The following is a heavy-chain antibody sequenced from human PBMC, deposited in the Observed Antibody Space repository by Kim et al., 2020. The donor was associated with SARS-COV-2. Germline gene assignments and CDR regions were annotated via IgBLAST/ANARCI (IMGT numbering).Heavy chain of an antibody. CDR1: GFTFSDSA. V-gene: IGHV3-73*01. Sequence: GGSLRLSCVVSGFTFSDSAMHWVRQASGKGLEWVGRVRSKANSYATAYAASGKGRFTISRYDSKNTAYLQMNSLKTEDTAVYYSTRPVRHSSSPVNWFDPWRQGTLVHGSS. CDR2: VRSKANSYAT. J-gene: IGHJ5*02. CDR3: TRPVRHSSSPVNWFDP. D-gene: IGHD6-6*01.